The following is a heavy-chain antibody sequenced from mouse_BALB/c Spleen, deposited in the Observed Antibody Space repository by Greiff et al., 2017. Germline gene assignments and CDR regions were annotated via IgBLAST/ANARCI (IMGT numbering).Heavy chain of an antibody. V-gene: IGHV5-12-2*01. CDR3: ARHENGYEGFAY. J-gene: IGHJ3*01. CDR1: GFTFSSYT. D-gene: IGHD1-2*01. CDR2: ISNGGGST. Sequence: EVKLQESGGGLVQPGGSLKLSCAASGFTFSSYTMSWVRQTPEKRLEWVAYISNGGGSTYYPDTVKGRFTISRDNAKNTLYLQMSSLKSEDTAMYYCARHENGYEGFAYWGQGTLVTVSA.